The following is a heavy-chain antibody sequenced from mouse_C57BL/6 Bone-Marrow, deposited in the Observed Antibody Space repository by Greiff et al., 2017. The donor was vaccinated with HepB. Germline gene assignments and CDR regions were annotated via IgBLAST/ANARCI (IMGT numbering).Heavy chain of an antibody. Sequence: EVQLVESGGDLVKPGGSLKLSCAASGFTFSSYGMSWVRQTPDKRLEWVATISSGGSYTYYPDSVKGRFTISRDNAKNTLYLQMSSLKSEDTAMYYCARRLRSAWFAYWGQGTLVTVSA. CDR3: ARRLRSAWFAY. V-gene: IGHV5-6*01. CDR2: ISSGGSYT. D-gene: IGHD3-2*02. J-gene: IGHJ3*01. CDR1: GFTFSSYG.